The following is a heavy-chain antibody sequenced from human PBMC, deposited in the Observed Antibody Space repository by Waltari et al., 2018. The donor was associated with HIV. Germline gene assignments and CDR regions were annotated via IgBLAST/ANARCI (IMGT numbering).Heavy chain of an antibody. J-gene: IGHJ4*02. CDR1: EYTFSSFD. V-gene: IGHV1-8*01. Sequence: QVHLVQSGAEVKKPGASVKVSCRSSEYTFSSFDINWVRQATGQGLEWMGWMNPNSGNAGYAQKFQGRVTMTRDTSTRTAYMELTGLRSEDTAVYYCVTGGRLGAEGVSHDFWGQGTLVTVSS. D-gene: IGHD3-9*01. CDR3: VTGGRLGAEGVSHDF. CDR2: MNPNSGNA.